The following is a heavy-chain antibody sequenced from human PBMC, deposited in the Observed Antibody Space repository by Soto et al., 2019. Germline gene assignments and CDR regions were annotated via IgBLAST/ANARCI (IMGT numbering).Heavy chain of an antibody. Sequence: ETLSLTCAVYGGSFSGYYWSWIRQPPGKGLEWIGEINHSGSTNYNPSLKSRVTISVDTSKNQFSLKLSSVTAADTAVYYCARGAYFYDYVWGSYRPEYFQHWGQGTLVTVSS. CDR2: INHSGST. CDR3: ARGAYFYDYVWGSYRPEYFQH. CDR1: GGSFSGYY. D-gene: IGHD3-16*02. J-gene: IGHJ1*01. V-gene: IGHV4-34*01.